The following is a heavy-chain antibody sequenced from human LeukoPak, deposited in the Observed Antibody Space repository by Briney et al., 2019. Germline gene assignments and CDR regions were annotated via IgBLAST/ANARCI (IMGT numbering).Heavy chain of an antibody. CDR1: GFTFRHNW. CDR2: INEDGSVK. CDR3: ARDYGGSSPFDY. D-gene: IGHD4-23*01. V-gene: IGHV3-7*01. Sequence: GGSLRLSCEVSGFTFRHNWMSWLRQTPGKGLEWLANINEDGSVKYYVDSVKGRFTISRDNAKNSLYLHMNSLRAEDTAVYYCARDYGGSSPFDYWGQGTLVTVSS. J-gene: IGHJ4*02.